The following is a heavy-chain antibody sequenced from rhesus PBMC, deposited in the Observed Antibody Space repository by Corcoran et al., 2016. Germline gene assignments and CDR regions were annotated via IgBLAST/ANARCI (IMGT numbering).Heavy chain of an antibody. Sequence: QVQLQESGPGLVKPSETLSLTCAVSGGSISSNYWSWIRQPPGKGREWIGRISGSGGTTDSTPSRKGRVTISTATSKNQFSLKLSSVTAADTAVYYCARVVPVYYFDYWGQGVLVTVSS. V-gene: IGHV4-173*01. CDR3: ARVVPVYYFDY. CDR1: GGSISSNY. J-gene: IGHJ4*01. CDR2: ISGSGGTT. D-gene: IGHD2-39*02.